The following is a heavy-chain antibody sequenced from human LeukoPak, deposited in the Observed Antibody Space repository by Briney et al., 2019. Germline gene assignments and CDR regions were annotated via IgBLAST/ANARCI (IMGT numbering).Heavy chain of an antibody. J-gene: IGHJ4*02. D-gene: IGHD2-2*01. CDR3: ARRPINCIITNCYVDY. CDR2: MNPNSGDT. Sequence: ASVKVSCKASVYTFTNFYIHWVRQAPGQGLEWMGWMNPNSGDTSYAREFQDRDTMTRDTSLSTAYMELSRLRSDDTAVYFCARRPINCIITNCYVDYWGQGTLVTVSS. V-gene: IGHV1-2*02. CDR1: VYTFTNFY.